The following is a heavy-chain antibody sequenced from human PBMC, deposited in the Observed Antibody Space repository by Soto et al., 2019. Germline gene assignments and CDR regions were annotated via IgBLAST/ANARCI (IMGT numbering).Heavy chain of an antibody. V-gene: IGHV3-21*01. CDR3: ERSLTAAVGRVGFDS. CDR2: ISSVGVYI. CDR1: GVIIRNYA. J-gene: IGHJ5*01. D-gene: IGHD6-13*01. Sequence: GGSLRLSCAGSGVIIRNYAMNWVRQAPGKGLEWVSSISSVGVYIYSADSVKGRFTISRDNAENSLYLQMNDLRVEETAVYYCERSLTAAVGRVGFDSWGQGTLVTVSS.